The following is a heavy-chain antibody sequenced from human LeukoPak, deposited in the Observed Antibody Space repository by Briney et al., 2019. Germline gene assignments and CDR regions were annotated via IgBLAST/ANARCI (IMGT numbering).Heavy chain of an antibody. Sequence: QSGGSLRLSCVASGFTFSESWMTWVRQAPGKGLEWVASIKHDEREGYYADSAKGRFSMSRDNGKNSLYLQMNSLRGEDTGIYFCAKGHTNLDPAGDQGALVIVSS. J-gene: IGHJ4*02. CDR1: GFTFSESW. V-gene: IGHV3-7*01. CDR2: IKHDEREG. CDR3: AKGHTNLDPA. D-gene: IGHD1-1*01.